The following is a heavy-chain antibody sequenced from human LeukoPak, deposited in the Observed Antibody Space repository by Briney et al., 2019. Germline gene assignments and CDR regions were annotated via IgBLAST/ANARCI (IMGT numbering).Heavy chain of an antibody. Sequence: SETLSLTCTISGGYIYSNYWWSWVRQSPGKGPEWIGEIFHSGNTNYSPSLESRVTISVDTSRNHFSLRLSSVTAADTAVYYCARRLSGYTFDYWGQGTLVTVSS. D-gene: IGHD3-16*02. V-gene: IGHV4-4*02. CDR2: IFHSGNT. CDR1: GGYIYSNYW. CDR3: ARRLSGYTFDY. J-gene: IGHJ4*02.